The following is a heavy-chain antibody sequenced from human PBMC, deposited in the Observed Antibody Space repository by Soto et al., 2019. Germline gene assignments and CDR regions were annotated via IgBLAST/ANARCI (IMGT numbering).Heavy chain of an antibody. CDR2: ISGSGGST. CDR3: AKDLSGSVWYEGYYYYYGMDV. J-gene: IGHJ6*02. V-gene: IGHV3-23*01. CDR1: GFTFSSYA. Sequence: GGSLRLSCAASGFTFSSYAMSWVRQAPGKGLEWVSAISGSGGSTYYADSVKGRFTISRDNSKNTLYLQMNSLRAEDTAVYYCAKDLSGSVWYEGYYYYYGMDVWGQGTTVTVSS. D-gene: IGHD6-19*01.